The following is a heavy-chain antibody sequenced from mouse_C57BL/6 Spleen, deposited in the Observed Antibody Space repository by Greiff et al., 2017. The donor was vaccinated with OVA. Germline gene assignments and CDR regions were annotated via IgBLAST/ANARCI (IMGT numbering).Heavy chain of an antibody. Sequence: EVQLQQSGPELVKPGASVKMSCKASGYTFTDYNMHWVKQSHGKSLEWIGYINPNNGGTSYNQKFKGKATLTVNKSSSTAYMELRSLTSEDSAVYYCASTNYGWYFDVWGTGTTVTVSS. V-gene: IGHV1-22*01. CDR2: INPNNGGT. CDR1: GYTFTDYN. D-gene: IGHD1-1*02. J-gene: IGHJ1*03. CDR3: ASTNYGWYFDV.